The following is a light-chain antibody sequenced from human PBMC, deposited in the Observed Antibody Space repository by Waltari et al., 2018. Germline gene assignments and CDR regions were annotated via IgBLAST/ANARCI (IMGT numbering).Light chain of an antibody. V-gene: IGKV4-1*01. Sequence: IVMTQSPDSLAAPLRERATFNCKSRQSLLSTPNNRNYLAWYQQRPGQPPKRLFYWASTRESGVPDRFSGSGSETDFALTISSLQAEDVAVYYCQQYFDTPPSFGPGTKVEI. J-gene: IGKJ3*01. CDR2: WAS. CDR1: QSLLSTPNNRNY. CDR3: QQYFDTPPS.